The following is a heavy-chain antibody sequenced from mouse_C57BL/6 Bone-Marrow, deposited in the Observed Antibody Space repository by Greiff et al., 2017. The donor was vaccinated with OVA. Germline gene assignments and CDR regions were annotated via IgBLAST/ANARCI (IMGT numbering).Heavy chain of an antibody. Sequence: VQLQQSGPELVKPGASVKMSCKASGYTFTDYNMHWVKQSHGKSLEWIGYINPNNGGTSYNQKFKGKATLTVNKSSSTAYMELRSLTSEDSAVYYCARGYYGSSFWYFDVWGTGTTVTVSS. CDR2: INPNNGGT. J-gene: IGHJ1*03. CDR3: ARGYYGSSFWYFDV. D-gene: IGHD1-1*01. CDR1: GYTFTDYN. V-gene: IGHV1-22*01.